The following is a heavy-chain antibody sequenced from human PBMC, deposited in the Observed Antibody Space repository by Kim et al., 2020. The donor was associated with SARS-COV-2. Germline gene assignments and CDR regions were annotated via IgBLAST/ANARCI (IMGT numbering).Heavy chain of an antibody. J-gene: IGHJ4*02. CDR3: TTASLLWFGELCY. V-gene: IGHV3-15*01. CDR2: IKSKTDGGTT. Sequence: GGSLRLSCAASGFTFSNAWMSWVRQAPGKGLECVGRIKSKTDGGTTDYAAPVKGRFTISRDDSKNTLYLQMNSLKTEDTAVYYCTTASLLWFGELCYWGQGTLVTVSS. D-gene: IGHD3-10*01. CDR1: GFTFSNAW.